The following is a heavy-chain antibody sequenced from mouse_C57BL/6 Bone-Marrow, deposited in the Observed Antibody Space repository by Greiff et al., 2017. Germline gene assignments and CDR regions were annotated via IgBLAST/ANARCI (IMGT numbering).Heavy chain of an antibody. CDR1: GFTFSDYG. Sequence: EVMLVESGGGLVKPGGSLKLSCAASGFTFSDYGMHWVRQAPEKGLEWVAYISSGSSTIYYADPVKGRFTISRDNAKNTLFLQMTSLRSEDTAMYYCAIPAWFAYWGQGTLVTVSA. V-gene: IGHV5-17*01. CDR2: ISSGSSTI. CDR3: AIPAWFAY. J-gene: IGHJ3*01.